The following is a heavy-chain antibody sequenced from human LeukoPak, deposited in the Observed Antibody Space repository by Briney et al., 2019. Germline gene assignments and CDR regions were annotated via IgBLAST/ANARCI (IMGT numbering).Heavy chain of an antibody. CDR1: GGSISSGGYS. V-gene: IGHV4-30-2*01. Sequence: SETLSLTCVVTGGSISSGGYSWSWIRQPPGKGLEWIGYIYQSGSTYYNPSLESRVTISVDRSKNQFSLKLSSVTAADTAVYYCARAQKMDVWGQGTTVTVS. CDR2: IYQSGST. CDR3: ARAQKMDV. J-gene: IGHJ6*02.